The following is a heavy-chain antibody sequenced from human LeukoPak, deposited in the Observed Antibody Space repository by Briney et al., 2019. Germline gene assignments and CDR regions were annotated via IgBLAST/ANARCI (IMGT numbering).Heavy chain of an antibody. CDR2: IYHSRRT. V-gene: IGHV4-38-2*02. J-gene: IGHJ3*02. CDR1: GYSISSGYY. D-gene: IGHD2-15*01. Sequence: SETLSLTCTVSGYSISSGYYWGWIRQPPGKGLEWIGGIYHSRRTSYNQSLKSRVTISVDTSKPQSSLKLSSVTAADTAVYYCARYCSGGSCYSPSTFDIWGQGTMVTVSS. CDR3: ARYCSGGSCYSPSTFDI.